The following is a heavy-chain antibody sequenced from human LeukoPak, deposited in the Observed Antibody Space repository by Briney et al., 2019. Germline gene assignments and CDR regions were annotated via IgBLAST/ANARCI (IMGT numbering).Heavy chain of an antibody. Sequence: GGSLRLSCAASGFTFSSYTMSWVRQAPGKGLEWVSAISGSGGSTYYADSVKGRFTISRDNSKNTLYLQMNNLRAEDTAVYYCAKTRGSGPFDYWGQGTLVTVSS. CDR1: GFTFSSYT. J-gene: IGHJ4*02. D-gene: IGHD3-10*01. V-gene: IGHV3-23*01. CDR2: ISGSGGST. CDR3: AKTRGSGPFDY.